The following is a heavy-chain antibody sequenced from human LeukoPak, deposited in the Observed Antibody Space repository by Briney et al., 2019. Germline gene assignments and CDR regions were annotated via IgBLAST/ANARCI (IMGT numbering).Heavy chain of an antibody. CDR2: IYPGDSET. V-gene: IGHV5-51*01. CDR3: ARALRTGQGDYVPVL. CDR1: GYRFTNYW. D-gene: IGHD3-16*01. J-gene: IGHJ4*02. Sequence: PGESLKISCKASGYRFTNYWIGWVRKMPGKGLEWMTIIYPGDSETRYSPSFQGQVTISADKSIGTTYLRWSSLKASDTAMYYCARALRTGQGDYVPVLWGQGTLVTVSS.